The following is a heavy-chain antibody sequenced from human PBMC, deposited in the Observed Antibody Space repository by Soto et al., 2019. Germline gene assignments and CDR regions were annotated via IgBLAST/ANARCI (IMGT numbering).Heavy chain of an antibody. Sequence: QVQLVQSGAEVKKPGSSVKVSCKASGGTFSSYAISWVRQAPGQGLEWMGGIIPIFGTANYAQKFQGRVTITADESTSTAYMELSSLRSEDTAVYYCARGGYSGYEASYYYDGMDVWGQGTTVTVSS. CDR1: GGTFSSYA. CDR3: ARGGYSGYEASYYYDGMDV. D-gene: IGHD5-12*01. CDR2: IIPIFGTA. J-gene: IGHJ6*02. V-gene: IGHV1-69*12.